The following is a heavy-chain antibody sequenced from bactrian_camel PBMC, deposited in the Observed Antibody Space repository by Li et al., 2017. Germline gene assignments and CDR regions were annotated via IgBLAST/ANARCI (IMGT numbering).Heavy chain of an antibody. CDR2: ISRYGRST. CDR3: AAQYGGSCPLNPRPDSGY. J-gene: IGHJ6*01. V-gene: IGHV3S60*01. D-gene: IGHD6*01. CDR1: GFTVSAYA. Sequence: HVQLVESGGGLVQPGGSLRISCEASGFTVSAYAMGWFRQAPGKEREEVSCISRYGRSTYYADSVKGRFAISRDNAANTLYLQMNSLKPEDTAMYYCAAQYGGSCPLNPRPDSGYRGQGTQVTVS.